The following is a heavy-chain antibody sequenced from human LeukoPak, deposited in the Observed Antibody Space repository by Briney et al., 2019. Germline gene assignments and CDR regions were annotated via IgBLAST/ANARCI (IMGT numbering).Heavy chain of an antibody. CDR2: IRYDGSNK. Sequence: GGSLRLSCAASGFTFSSYGMHWVRQAPGKGLEWVAFIRYDGSNKYYADSVKGRFTISRDNSKNTLYLQMNSLRAEDTAVYYCAKDGNSSYDFYFFDYWGQGTLVTVSS. CDR1: GFTFSSYG. J-gene: IGHJ4*02. CDR3: AKDGNSSYDFYFFDY. V-gene: IGHV3-30*02. D-gene: IGHD5-12*01.